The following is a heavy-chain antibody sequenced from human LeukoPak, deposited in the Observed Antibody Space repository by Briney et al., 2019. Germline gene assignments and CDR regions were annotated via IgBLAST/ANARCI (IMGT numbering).Heavy chain of an antibody. CDR2: IYYSGST. CDR3: ARERDYGGYSASRRVDY. D-gene: IGHD4-23*01. Sequence: PSETLSLTCTVSGGSISSGDYYWSWIRQPPGKGLEWIGYIYYSGSTYYNPSLKSRVTISVDTSKNQFSLRLSSVTAADTAVYYCARERDYGGYSASRRVDYWGQGTLVTVSS. J-gene: IGHJ4*02. CDR1: GGSISSGDYY. V-gene: IGHV4-30-4*01.